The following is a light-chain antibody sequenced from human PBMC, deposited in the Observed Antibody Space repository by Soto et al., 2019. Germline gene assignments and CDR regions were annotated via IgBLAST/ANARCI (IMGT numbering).Light chain of an antibody. Sequence: DIQLTQSPSFLSASVGDRVTITCRASQGISNYFAWYQQKPGKAPKLLIYAASTLQSGVPSRFSGSGSGTEFTLTISSLQPEDFATYYCQQLNSYPPWTVGQGTKVEIK. CDR2: AAS. V-gene: IGKV1-9*01. CDR3: QQLNSYPPWT. CDR1: QGISNY. J-gene: IGKJ1*01.